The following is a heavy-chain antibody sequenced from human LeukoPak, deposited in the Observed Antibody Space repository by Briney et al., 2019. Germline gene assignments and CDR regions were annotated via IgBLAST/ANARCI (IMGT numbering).Heavy chain of an antibody. CDR3: ARDLVVATGPDY. Sequence: VGSLRLSCAASGFTFSSYCMSWVRQAPGKGLVWVSRINNDGSRTNYADSVKGRFTISRDNAKNTLYLQMNSLRAEDMAVYYCARDLVVATGPDYWGQGTLVTVSS. CDR1: GFTFSSYC. V-gene: IGHV3-74*01. D-gene: IGHD5-12*01. J-gene: IGHJ4*02. CDR2: INNDGSRT.